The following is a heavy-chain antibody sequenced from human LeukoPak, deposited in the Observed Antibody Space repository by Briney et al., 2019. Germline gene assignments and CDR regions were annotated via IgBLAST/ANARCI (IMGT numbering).Heavy chain of an antibody. J-gene: IGHJ4*02. D-gene: IGHD1/OR15-1a*01. V-gene: IGHV4-39*01. CDR3: ARHRAHWDTYYFDY. CDR1: GGSISSSSYY. Sequence: PSATLSLTCTVSGGSISSSSYYWGWIRQPPGKGLEWIGSIYYSGSTYYNPSLKSRVTISVDTSKNQFSLKLSSVTAADTAVYYCARHRAHWDTYYFDYWGQGTLVTVSS. CDR2: IYYSGST.